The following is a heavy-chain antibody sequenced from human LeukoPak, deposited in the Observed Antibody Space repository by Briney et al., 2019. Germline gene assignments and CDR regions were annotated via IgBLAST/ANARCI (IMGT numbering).Heavy chain of an antibody. V-gene: IGHV3-7*04. J-gene: IGHJ4*02. Sequence: GGSLRLSCAASGFTFSSDWMSWVRQAPGKGLELVANIKKDGSEKYYVDSVKGRFTISRDNAKNSLYLQMNSLRAEDTAVYYCARGHYYYDSSGLEYYFDYWGQGTLVTVSS. CDR2: IKKDGSEK. CDR1: GFTFSSDW. D-gene: IGHD3-22*01. CDR3: ARGHYYYDSSGLEYYFDY.